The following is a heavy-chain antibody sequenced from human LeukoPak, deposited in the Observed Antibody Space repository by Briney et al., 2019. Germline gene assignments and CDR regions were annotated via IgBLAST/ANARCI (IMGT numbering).Heavy chain of an antibody. CDR3: ARDKYYDSSGYYSPGCLDY. D-gene: IGHD3-22*01. CDR2: IIPIFGTA. Sequence: SVKVSCKASGGTFSSYAISWVRQAPGQGLEWMGAIIPIFGTANYAQKFQGRVTITADESTSTAYMELSSLRSEDTAVYYCARDKYYDSSGYYSPGCLDYWGQGTLVTVSS. V-gene: IGHV1-69*01. CDR1: GGTFSSYA. J-gene: IGHJ4*02.